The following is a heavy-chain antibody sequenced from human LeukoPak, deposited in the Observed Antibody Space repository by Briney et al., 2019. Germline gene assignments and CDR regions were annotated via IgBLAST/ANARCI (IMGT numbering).Heavy chain of an antibody. D-gene: IGHD6-19*01. CDR3: ARGLRQWLTRHAFDI. Sequence: GASVKVSCKASGYTFTSYAMNWVRQAPGQGLEWMGWINTNTGNPTYAQGFTGRFVFSLDTSVSTAYLQISSLKAEDTAVYYCARGLRQWLTRHAFDIWGQGTMVTVSS. V-gene: IGHV7-4-1*02. CDR1: GYTFTSYA. CDR2: INTNTGNP. J-gene: IGHJ3*02.